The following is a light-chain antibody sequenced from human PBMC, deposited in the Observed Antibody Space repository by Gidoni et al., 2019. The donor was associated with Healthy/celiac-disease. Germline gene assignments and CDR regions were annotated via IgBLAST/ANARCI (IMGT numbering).Light chain of an antibody. CDR2: AAS. J-gene: IGKJ2*01. CDR3: QQSYSTRYT. V-gene: IGKV1-39*01. Sequence: DIQMTQSPSSLSASVGDRVTITCRASQSISSYLNWYQQKPGKAAKLLIYAASSLQSGVPSRFSASGSGTDFTLTISSLQPEDFETYYCQQSYSTRYTFGQGTKLEIK. CDR1: QSISSY.